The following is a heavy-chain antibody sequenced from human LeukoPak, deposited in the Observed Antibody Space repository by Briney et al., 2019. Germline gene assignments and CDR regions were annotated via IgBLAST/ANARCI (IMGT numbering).Heavy chain of an antibody. V-gene: IGHV4-34*01. J-gene: IGHJ4*02. CDR2: INHSGST. Sequence: PSETLSLTCAVYGGSFSGYYWSWIRQPPGKGLEWIGEINHSGSTNYNPSPKRRVTLSVDTSKSQLSLKLSSVTAADTAVYYCARGRQWLGVFDNWGQGTLVTVSS. CDR1: GGSFSGYY. D-gene: IGHD6-19*01. CDR3: ARGRQWLGVFDN.